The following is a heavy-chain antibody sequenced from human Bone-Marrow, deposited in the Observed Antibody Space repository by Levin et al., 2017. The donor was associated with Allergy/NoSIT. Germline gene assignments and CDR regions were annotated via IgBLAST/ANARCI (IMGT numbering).Heavy chain of an antibody. CDR3: AKDLGAQEDYDFLHGLSDY. V-gene: IGHV3-23*01. D-gene: IGHD3-3*01. J-gene: IGHJ4*02. CDR2: ISGSGGRT. CDR1: GFIFSDYT. Sequence: LSLTCAASGFIFSDYTMSWVRQAPGKGLEWVADISGSGGRTYYADSVKGRFTISRDSSSHTLYLQMNSLRVEDTAVYYCAKDLGAQEDYDFLHGLSDYWGQGTLVTVSS.